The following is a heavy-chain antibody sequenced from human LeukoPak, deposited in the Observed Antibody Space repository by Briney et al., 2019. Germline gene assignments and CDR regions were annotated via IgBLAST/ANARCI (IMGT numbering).Heavy chain of an antibody. D-gene: IGHD3-3*01. Sequence: PSETLSLTCAVYGGSFSGYYWSWIRQPPGKGLEWIGETNHSGSTNYNPSLKSRVTISVDTSKNQFSLKLSSVTAADTAVYYCARGHKRYYDFWSGYNYFDYWGQGTLVTVSS. CDR1: GGSFSGYY. J-gene: IGHJ4*02. CDR2: TNHSGST. V-gene: IGHV4-34*01. CDR3: ARGHKRYYDFWSGYNYFDY.